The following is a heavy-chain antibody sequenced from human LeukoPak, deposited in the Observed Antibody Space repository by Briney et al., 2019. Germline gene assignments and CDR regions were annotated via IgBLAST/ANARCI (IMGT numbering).Heavy chain of an antibody. CDR1: GYTFTSYG. Sequence: ASVKVSCKASGYTFTSYGISWVRQAPGQGLEWMGWISAYNGNTNYAQKLQGRVTMTTDTSTSTAYMELRSLRSEDTAVYYCASPAWSPGATVTSYAFDIWGQGTMVTVSS. J-gene: IGHJ3*02. D-gene: IGHD4-17*01. CDR2: ISAYNGNT. CDR3: ASPAWSPGATVTSYAFDI. V-gene: IGHV1-18*01.